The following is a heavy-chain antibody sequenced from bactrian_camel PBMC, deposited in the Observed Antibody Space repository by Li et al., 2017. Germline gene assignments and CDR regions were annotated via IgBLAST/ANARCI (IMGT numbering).Heavy chain of an antibody. Sequence: VQLVESGGGLVQPGGSLRLSCAASGDFYYTNCWGWFRQAPGKGLEWVSSISGSSRTYYSNSVKGRCTIARDNTKNTVYLQMISLESEDTALYYCARQFNTVPNYWGQGTQVTVS. CDR2: ISGSSRT. J-gene: IGHJ4*01. CDR1: GDFYYTNC. CDR3: ARQFNTVPNY. V-gene: IGHV3-2*01.